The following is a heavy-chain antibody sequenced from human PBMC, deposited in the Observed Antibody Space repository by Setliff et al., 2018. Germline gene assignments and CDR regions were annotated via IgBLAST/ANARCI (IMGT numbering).Heavy chain of an antibody. D-gene: IGHD3-3*02. J-gene: IGHJ4*02. V-gene: IGHV4-38-2*02. Sequence: PSETLSLTCTVSGYSISSGYYWGWIRQPTGKGLEWLGSFFHTGNTHYNPSLEGRVTISVDTSNNQFSLKLSSVTAADTAVYYCARHLWGRYMAESSDYFDYWGQGSLVTVSS. CDR1: GYSISSGYY. CDR3: ARHLWGRYMAESSDYFDY. CDR2: FFHTGNT.